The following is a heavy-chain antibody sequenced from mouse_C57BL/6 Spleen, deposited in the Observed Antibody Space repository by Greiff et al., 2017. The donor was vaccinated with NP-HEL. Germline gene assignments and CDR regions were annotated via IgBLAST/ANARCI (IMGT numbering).Heavy chain of an antibody. CDR2: IDPSDSYT. D-gene: IGHD3-1*01. CDR3: ARRAGELYYYAMDY. J-gene: IGHJ4*01. CDR1: GYTFTSYW. V-gene: IGHV1-59*01. Sequence: QVQLQQPGAELVRPGTSVKLSCKASGYTFTSYWMHWVKQRPGQGLEWIGVIDPSDSYTNYNQKFKGKATLTVDTSSSTAYMQLSSLTSEDSAVYYCARRAGELYYYAMDYWGQGTSVTVSS.